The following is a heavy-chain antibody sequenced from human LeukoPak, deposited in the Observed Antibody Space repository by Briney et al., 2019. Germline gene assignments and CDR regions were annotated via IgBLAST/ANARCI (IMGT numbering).Heavy chain of an antibody. CDR3: ARGGGYYDSSGYLVDY. CDR1: GGSISSYY. CDR2: IYYSGST. J-gene: IGHJ4*02. Sequence: PSETLSLTCTVSGGSISSYYWSWIRQPPGKGLERIGYIYYSGSTNYNPSLKSRVTISVDTSKNQFSLKLSSVTAADTAVYYCARGGGYYDSSGYLVDYWGQGTLVTVSS. V-gene: IGHV4-59*08. D-gene: IGHD3-22*01.